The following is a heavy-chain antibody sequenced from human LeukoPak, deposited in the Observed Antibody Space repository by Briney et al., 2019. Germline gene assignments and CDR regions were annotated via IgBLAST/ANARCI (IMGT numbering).Heavy chain of an antibody. CDR2: IWYDGSNK. V-gene: IGHV3-33*01. CDR3: AREYATTYYYDSSGYQDNWFDS. J-gene: IGHJ5*01. CDR1: GFTFSSYG. Sequence: GGSLRLSCAASGFTFSSYGMHWVRQAPGKGLEWVAVIWYDGSNKYYADSVKGRFTISRDNSKNTLYLQMNSLRAEDTAVYYCAREYATTYYYDSSGYQDNWFDSWGQGTLVSLSS. D-gene: IGHD3-22*01.